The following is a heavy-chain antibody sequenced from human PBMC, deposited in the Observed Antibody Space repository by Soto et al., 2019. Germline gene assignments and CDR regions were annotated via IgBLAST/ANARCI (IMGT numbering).Heavy chain of an antibody. Sequence: EVQLVESGGGLVKPGGSLRLSCAASGFTFTNAWMSWVRQAPGKGLEWVGRVKSNSDGGTTDYAAPVKGRFTISRDDSKNTLYLQMNSLEIEDTAVYYCNTCSRGNCYGPVDAWGEGAAVTVSS. J-gene: IGHJ6*04. CDR1: GFTFTNAW. CDR3: NTCSRGNCYGPVDA. V-gene: IGHV3-15*01. D-gene: IGHD2-15*01. CDR2: VKSNSDGGTT.